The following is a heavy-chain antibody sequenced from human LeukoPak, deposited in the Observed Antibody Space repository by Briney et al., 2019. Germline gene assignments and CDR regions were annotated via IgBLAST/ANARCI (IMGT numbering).Heavy chain of an antibody. J-gene: IGHJ3*02. Sequence: GRSLRLSCAASGFTLSSYGMHWVRQAPGKGLEWVAIIWYDGSNTYYADSVKGRFTISRDNSKNTLYVQMNSLRAEDTAVYYCAKDALLEPYYDSSGYYSDALDIWGQGTMVTVSS. D-gene: IGHD3-22*01. CDR3: AKDALLEPYYDSSGYYSDALDI. V-gene: IGHV3-33*06. CDR1: GFTLSSYG. CDR2: IWYDGSNT.